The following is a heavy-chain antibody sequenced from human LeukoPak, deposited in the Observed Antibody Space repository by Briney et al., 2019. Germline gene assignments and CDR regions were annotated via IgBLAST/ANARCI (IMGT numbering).Heavy chain of an antibody. J-gene: IGHJ4*02. Sequence: ASVKVSCKASGYTFSGYYVHWVRQAPGQGLEWMGRINPNGDDTNYAQNFQGWVTLTRDTSISTAYMELSRLRSDDTAVYYCATGDYFDFWGQGTLVTVSS. V-gene: IGHV1-2*04. CDR2: INPNGDDT. CDR1: GYTFSGYY. CDR3: ATGDYFDF.